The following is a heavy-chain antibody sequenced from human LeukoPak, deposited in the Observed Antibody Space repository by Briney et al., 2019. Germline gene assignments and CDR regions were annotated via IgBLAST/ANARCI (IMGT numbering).Heavy chain of an antibody. V-gene: IGHV3-21*01. D-gene: IGHD3-3*01. CDR2: ISSSSSYI. CDR1: GFTFSSYS. J-gene: IGHJ5*02. CDR3: ARDPHVLRFLEWIPAWFDP. Sequence: GGSLRLSCAASGFTFSSYSMNWVRQAPGKGLEWVSSISSSSSYIYYADSVKGRSTISRDNAKNSLYLQMNSLRAEDTAVYYCARDPHVLRFLEWIPAWFDPWGQGTLVTVSS.